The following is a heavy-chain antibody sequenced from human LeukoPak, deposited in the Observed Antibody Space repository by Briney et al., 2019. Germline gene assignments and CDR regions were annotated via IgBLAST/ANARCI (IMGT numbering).Heavy chain of an antibody. D-gene: IGHD3-22*01. J-gene: IGHJ4*02. Sequence: PGGSLRLSRAASGFTFSSYAMSWVRQAPGKGLEWVSAISGSGGSTYYADSVKGRFTISRDNSKNTLYLQMNSLRAEDTAVYYCAKEVYYDSSGYWRDWGQGTLVTVSS. CDR2: ISGSGGST. CDR3: AKEVYYDSSGYWRD. V-gene: IGHV3-23*01. CDR1: GFTFSSYA.